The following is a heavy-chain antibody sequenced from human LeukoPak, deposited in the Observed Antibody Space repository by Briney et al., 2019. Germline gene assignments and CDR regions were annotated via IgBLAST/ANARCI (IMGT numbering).Heavy chain of an antibody. CDR1: GFTFRDYT. D-gene: IGHD2/OR15-2a*01. CDR2: IRNKAHGGTT. CDR3: TRDLLSNSGEHNWFDP. J-gene: IGHJ5*02. Sequence: GGSLRLSCSASGFTFRDYTVSWFRQAPGKGLEWVSLIRNKAHGGTTEYAASVKGTFSISRDDSKSIAYLQMNSLKTEDTGVYYCTRDLLSNSGEHNWFDPWGQGTLVTVSS. V-gene: IGHV3-49*03.